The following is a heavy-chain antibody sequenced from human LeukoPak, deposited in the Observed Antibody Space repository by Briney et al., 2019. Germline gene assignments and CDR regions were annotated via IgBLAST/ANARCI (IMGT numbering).Heavy chain of an antibody. D-gene: IGHD1-1*01. Sequence: GGSLRLSCAASGFTFANYPMGWVRQAPGKGLEWVSVISGSSGGIKYADSVRGRFTISRDNSKATLSLQMNSLRADDTAVYYCARSVEGHFDYWGRGTHVTVSS. CDR3: ARSVEGHFDY. J-gene: IGHJ4*02. V-gene: IGHV3-23*01. CDR2: ISGSSGGI. CDR1: GFTFANYP.